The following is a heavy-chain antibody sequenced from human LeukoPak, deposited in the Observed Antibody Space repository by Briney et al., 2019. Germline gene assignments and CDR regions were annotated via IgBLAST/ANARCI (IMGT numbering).Heavy chain of an antibody. CDR3: ASGVAAVIPAY. D-gene: IGHD2-15*01. V-gene: IGHV4-31*03. J-gene: IGHJ4*02. CDR1: GDSISSGAYY. CDR2: IYFSGST. Sequence: SQTLSLTCTVSGDSISSGAYYWSWIRQHPGKGLEWVGYIYFSGSTNSNPSLKSRVTISTDTSKNQFSLQLNSVTAADTAVYYCASGVAAVIPAYWGQGTLVTVSS.